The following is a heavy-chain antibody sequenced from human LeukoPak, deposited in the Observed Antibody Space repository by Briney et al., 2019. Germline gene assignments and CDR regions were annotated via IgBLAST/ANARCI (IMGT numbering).Heavy chain of an antibody. J-gene: IGHJ4*02. CDR2: IYPGDFDT. CDR1: GSTFTSYW. V-gene: IGHV5-51*01. Sequence: GESLKISCKGSGSTFTSYWIGWVRQMPGKGLEWMGIIYPGDFDTRYSPSFQGQVTISADKSITTAYLQWSSLKASDTAMYFCARMRDGSHDYWGQGTLVTVSS. D-gene: IGHD5-24*01. CDR3: ARMRDGSHDY.